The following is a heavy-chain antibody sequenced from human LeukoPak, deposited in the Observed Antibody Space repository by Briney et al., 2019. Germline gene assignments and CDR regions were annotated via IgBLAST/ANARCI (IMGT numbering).Heavy chain of an antibody. CDR3: ARGDHMTTVTNYYYAMDV. J-gene: IGHJ6*04. Sequence: SVKVSCKASGGTFSSNAISWVRQAPGQGLEWMGGIIPIFGTADYAQKFQGRVTITADKSTSTAYMELSSLRSEDTAVYYCARGDHMTTVTNYYYAMDVWGKGTTVTVSS. CDR2: IIPIFGTA. CDR1: GGTFSSNA. V-gene: IGHV1-69*06. D-gene: IGHD4-17*01.